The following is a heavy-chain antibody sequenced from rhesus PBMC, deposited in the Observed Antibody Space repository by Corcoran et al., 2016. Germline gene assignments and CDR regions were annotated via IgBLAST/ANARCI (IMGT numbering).Heavy chain of an antibody. V-gene: IGHV4-106*01. CDR3: AERRGQFLEWSHYDN. Sequence: QVQLQESGPGLVKPSETLSLTCAVSGGSIRADSYLSWFRHPPGNGLEWIGYIFGNGGGTNYRTAQLNRDRITRETSKNQFSLRPSSVTAADTALYYCAERRGQFLEWSHYDNWGQGVLVTVSS. CDR1: GGSIRADSY. J-gene: IGHJ4*01. CDR2: IFGNGGGT. D-gene: IGHD3-3*01.